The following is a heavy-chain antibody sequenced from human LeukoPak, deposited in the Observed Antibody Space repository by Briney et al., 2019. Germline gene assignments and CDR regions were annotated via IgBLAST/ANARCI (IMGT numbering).Heavy chain of an antibody. Sequence: GGSLRLSCAASGFTVSRNYMSWVRQAPGKGLEWASVIYSGGSTYYADSVRGRFTISRDNYKNKLYLQMNSLRAEDTAVYYCARDLVAGSSAQVDYWGQGTLVTVSS. CDR1: GFTVSRNY. D-gene: IGHD3-22*01. CDR3: ARDLVAGSSAQVDY. V-gene: IGHV3-53*01. CDR2: IYSGGST. J-gene: IGHJ4*02.